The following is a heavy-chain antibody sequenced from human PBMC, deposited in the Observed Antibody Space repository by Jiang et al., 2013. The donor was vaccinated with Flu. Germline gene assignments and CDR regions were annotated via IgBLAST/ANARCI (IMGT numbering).Heavy chain of an antibody. Sequence: VQLVESGGGVVQPGRSLRLSCAASGFTFSSYGMHWVRQAPGKGLEWVAVIWYDGSNKYYADSVKGRFTISRDNSKNTLYLQMNSLRAEDTAVYYCAREVVAAAGRPFGYYYYGMDVVGPRDHGHRLL. CDR3: AREVVAAAGRPFGYYYYGMDV. CDR1: GFTFSSYG. D-gene: IGHD6-13*01. V-gene: IGHV3-33*01. J-gene: IGHJ6*02. CDR2: IWYDGSNK.